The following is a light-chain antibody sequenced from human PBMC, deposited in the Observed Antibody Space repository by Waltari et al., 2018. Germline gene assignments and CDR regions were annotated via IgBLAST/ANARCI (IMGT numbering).Light chain of an antibody. V-gene: IGKV3-20*01. J-gene: IGKJ1*01. CDR3: QQYGSSPWT. CDR1: QSVSSSY. CDR2: GAS. Sequence: EIVLTQSPGTLSLSPGERATPSCRASQSVSSSYLAWYQQKPGQAPRPLIYGASSRATGIPDRFSGSGSGTDFTLTISRLEPEDFAVYYCQQYGSSPWTFGQGTKVEIK.